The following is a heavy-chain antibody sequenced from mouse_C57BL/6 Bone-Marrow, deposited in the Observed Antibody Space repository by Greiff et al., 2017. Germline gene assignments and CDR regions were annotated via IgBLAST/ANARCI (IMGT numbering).Heavy chain of an antibody. V-gene: IGHV1-49*01. CDR2: FTMYSDAT. CDR1: YFAFMASA. D-gene: IGHD1-1*01. Sequence: LVESGAELVRPGSSVKLSCKDSYFAFMASAMHWVKQRPGPGLEWIGSFTMYSDATEYSENFQGKATLTAKPTSSTAYMELSSLTSEDSAVYYCARDYGSSRAYWGQGTLVTVSA. J-gene: IGHJ3*01. CDR3: ARDYGSSRAY.